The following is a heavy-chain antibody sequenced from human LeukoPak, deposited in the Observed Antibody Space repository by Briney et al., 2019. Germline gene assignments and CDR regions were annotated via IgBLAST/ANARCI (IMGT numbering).Heavy chain of an antibody. CDR1: GFTFSSYA. Sequence: SGGSLRLSRAASGFTFSSYAMSWVRQAPGKGLEWVSAISGSGGSTYYADSVKGRFTISRDNSKNTLYLQMNSLRAEDTAVYYCAKGGSSRPTFDYWGQGTLVTVSS. D-gene: IGHD6-13*01. CDR3: AKGGSSRPTFDY. CDR2: ISGSGGST. J-gene: IGHJ4*02. V-gene: IGHV3-23*01.